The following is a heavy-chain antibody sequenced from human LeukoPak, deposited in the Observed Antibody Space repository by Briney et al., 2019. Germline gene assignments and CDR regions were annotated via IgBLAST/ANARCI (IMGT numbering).Heavy chain of an antibody. V-gene: IGHV4-61*01. CDR1: GGSVSSSSYY. Sequence: PSETLSLTCTVSGGSVSSSSYYWSWIRQPPGQGLEWIGYLSYSGSTNYNPSLKSRVSISVDTSKNQFSLKLSSVTAADTAVYYCARYPHCSSTDCYVTWGQGTLVIVPA. CDR3: ARYPHCSSTDCYVT. D-gene: IGHD2-2*01. CDR2: LSYSGST. J-gene: IGHJ4*02.